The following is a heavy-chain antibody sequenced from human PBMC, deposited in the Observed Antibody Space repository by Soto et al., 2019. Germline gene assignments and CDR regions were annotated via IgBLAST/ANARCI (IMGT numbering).Heavy chain of an antibody. CDR2: IYHSGST. J-gene: IGHJ5*02. Sequence: QVQLQESGPGLVKPSETLSLICTVSGGSISSYYWSWIRQPPGKGLEWIGYIYHSGSTNYNPSLKSRVTISVDTSKNQSSLKLSSVTAADTAVYYCARHSSSWDNWFDPWGQGTLVTVSS. V-gene: IGHV4-59*08. D-gene: IGHD6-13*01. CDR3: ARHSSSWDNWFDP. CDR1: GGSISSYY.